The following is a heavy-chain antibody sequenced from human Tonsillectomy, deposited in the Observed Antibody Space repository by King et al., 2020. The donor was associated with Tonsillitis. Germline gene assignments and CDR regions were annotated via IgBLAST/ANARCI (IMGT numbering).Heavy chain of an antibody. D-gene: IGHD2-2*01. J-gene: IGHJ4*02. Sequence: QLQESGPGLVKPSETLSLTCAVSGFSINSSYYWGWIRQPPGKGLEWIWTIYHSGSTYYSPSLQSRVTISMDAAKNQFSLTLKSVTAADTAIYYGARGEVVWGQGILVTVSS. CDR3: ARGEVV. V-gene: IGHV4-38-2*01. CDR2: IYHSGST. CDR1: GFSINSSYY.